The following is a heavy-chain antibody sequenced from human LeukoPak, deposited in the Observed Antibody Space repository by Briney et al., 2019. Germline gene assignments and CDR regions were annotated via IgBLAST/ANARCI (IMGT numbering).Heavy chain of an antibody. CDR3: GRGQLPNDYGVY. CDR2: MNPNSGNT. D-gene: IGHD1-7*01. CDR1: GYTFTSYD. Sequence: ASVKVSCKASGYTFTSYDINWVRQATGQGLEWMGWMNPNSGNTGYAQKFQGRVTMTRNTSISTAYMELSSLRSEDTAVYYCGRGQLPNDYGVYWGEGARVTNSS. V-gene: IGHV1-8*01. J-gene: IGHJ4*02.